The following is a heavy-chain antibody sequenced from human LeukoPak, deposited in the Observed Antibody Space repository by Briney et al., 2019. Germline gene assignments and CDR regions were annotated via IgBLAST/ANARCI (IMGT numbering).Heavy chain of an antibody. CDR1: GFTFDDYA. J-gene: IGHJ4*02. V-gene: IGHV3-9*01. CDR3: ARLHSSGF. CDR2: ITWNSGRI. Sequence: SLRLSCAASGFTFDDYAMHWVRQAPGKGLEWVSGITWNSGRIGYADSVQGRFTISRDNAKNSLYLQMNSLRPEDTAVYYCARLHSSGFWGQGTLVTVSS. D-gene: IGHD6-19*01.